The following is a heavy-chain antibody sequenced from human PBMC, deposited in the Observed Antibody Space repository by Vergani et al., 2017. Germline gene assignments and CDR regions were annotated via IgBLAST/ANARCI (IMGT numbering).Heavy chain of an antibody. CDR3: RGDVIGVVPAANEDY. Sequence: QVQLVESGGGVVQPGRSLRLSCAASGFTFRNYGMHWVRQAPGKGLEWVAFIRYDGSNKYYADSVKGRFTISRDNSKNTLYLQMNSLRTEDTAVYCCRGDVIGVVPAANEDYWGQGTLVTVSS. CDR2: IRYDGSNK. CDR1: GFTFRNYG. D-gene: IGHD2-2*01. V-gene: IGHV3-30*02. J-gene: IGHJ4*02.